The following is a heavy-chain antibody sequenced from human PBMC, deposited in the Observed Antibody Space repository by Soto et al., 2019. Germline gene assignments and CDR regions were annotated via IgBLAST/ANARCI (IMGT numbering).Heavy chain of an antibody. D-gene: IGHD2-2*01. CDR2: IYYSGST. Sequence: ASETMSHTRSVSGGSISSSSYYRGWIRQPPGKGLEWIGSIYYSGSTYYNPSLKSRVTISVDTSKNQFSLKLSSVTAADTAVYYCARCYVGIDYWGQGTLVTVSS. J-gene: IGHJ4*02. CDR1: GGSISSSSYY. V-gene: IGHV4-39*01. CDR3: ARCYVGIDY.